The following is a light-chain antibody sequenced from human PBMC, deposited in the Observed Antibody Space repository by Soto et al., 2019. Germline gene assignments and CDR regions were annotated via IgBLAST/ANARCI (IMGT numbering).Light chain of an antibody. CDR3: HHRGNGIT. Sequence: EIVLTQSPGTLSLSPGERATLSCRASQSVGSSYLAWYQQKPDQTPRLLIYDASSRATGIPARFSGSGSGTDFTLTISSLEPEDFAVYYCHHRGNGITFGQGTRLEIK. J-gene: IGKJ5*01. CDR1: QSVGSSY. CDR2: DAS. V-gene: IGKV3D-20*02.